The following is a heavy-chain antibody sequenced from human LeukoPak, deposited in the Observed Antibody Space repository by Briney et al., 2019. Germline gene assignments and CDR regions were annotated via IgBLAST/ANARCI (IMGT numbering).Heavy chain of an antibody. CDR1: GGSISSSSYY. J-gene: IGHJ4*02. D-gene: IGHD1-14*01. CDR2: IYYSGST. CDR3: ARAKPISGQPLNY. V-gene: IGHV4-39*01. Sequence: PSETLSLTCTVSGGSISSSSYYWGWIRQPPGKGLEWIGSIYYSGSTYYNPSLKSRVTISVDTSKNQFSLKLSSVTAADTAVYYCARAKPISGQPLNYWGQGTLVTVSS.